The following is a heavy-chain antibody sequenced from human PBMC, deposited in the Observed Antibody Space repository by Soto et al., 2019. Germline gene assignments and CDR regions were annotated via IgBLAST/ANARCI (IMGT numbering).Heavy chain of an antibody. CDR2: MNPNSGNT. CDR3: ARGGPRWWELPLYYYYYGMDV. J-gene: IGHJ6*02. CDR1: GYTFTSYD. Sequence: ASVKVSCKASGYTFTSYDINWVRQATGQGLEWMGWMNPNSGNTGYAQKFQGRVTMTRNTSISTAYMELSSLRSEDTAVYYCARGGPRWWELPLYYYYYGMDVWGQGTTVTVSS. D-gene: IGHD2-15*01. V-gene: IGHV1-8*01.